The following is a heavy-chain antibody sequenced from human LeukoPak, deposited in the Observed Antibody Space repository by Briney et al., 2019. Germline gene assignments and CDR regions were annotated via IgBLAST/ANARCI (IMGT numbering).Heavy chain of an antibody. CDR1: GNTFTNYW. V-gene: IGHV5-51*01. CDR2: IYPGDSET. J-gene: IGHJ4*02. D-gene: IGHD3-3*01. CDR3: ARLSTRLLDH. Sequence: GESLKISCKGSGNTFTNYWIGWVRQLPGKGLEWMGIIYPGDSETRYSPSFQGQVTMSVDKSSSTAYLQWATLKASDTAIYFCARLSTRLLDHWGQGTRDTVSS.